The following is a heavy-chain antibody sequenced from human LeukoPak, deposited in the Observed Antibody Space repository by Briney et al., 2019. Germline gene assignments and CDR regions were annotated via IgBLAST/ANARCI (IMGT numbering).Heavy chain of an antibody. Sequence: GGSLRLSCTASGFTFGDYAMSWFRQAPGKGLEWVGFIRSKAYGGTTEYAASVKGRFTISRDDSKSIAYPQMNSLKTEDTAVYYCTRVVQGYYGGNPHLDYWGQGTLVTVSS. J-gene: IGHJ4*02. CDR1: GFTFGDYA. D-gene: IGHD3-10*01. CDR2: IRSKAYGGTT. V-gene: IGHV3-49*03. CDR3: TRVVQGYYGGNPHLDY.